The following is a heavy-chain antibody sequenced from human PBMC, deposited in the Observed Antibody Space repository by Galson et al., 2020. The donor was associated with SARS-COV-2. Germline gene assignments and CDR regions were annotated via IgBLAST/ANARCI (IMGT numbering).Heavy chain of an antibody. CDR3: ARDLGLVTTCYFDY. D-gene: IGHD4-17*01. V-gene: IGHV3-7*04. Sequence: GGSLRLSCAAPGFTFSRYWMSWVRQAPGKGLEWVANINQDGSDKNYVDSVKGRFTISRDNAKNSLYLQMNSLRAEDTAVYYCARDLGLVTTCYFDYWGQGNLGTVSS. CDR1: GFTFSRYW. J-gene: IGHJ4*02. CDR2: INQDGSDK.